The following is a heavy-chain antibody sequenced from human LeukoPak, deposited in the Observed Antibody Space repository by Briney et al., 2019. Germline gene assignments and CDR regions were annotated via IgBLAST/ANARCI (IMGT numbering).Heavy chain of an antibody. CDR3: ARGSHYYDSSGYYLAY. CDR2: INWNGGSK. CDR1: GFTFDDYG. J-gene: IGHJ4*02. D-gene: IGHD3-22*01. V-gene: IGHV3-20*04. Sequence: GGSLRLSCAASGFTFDDYGINWVRQAPGKGLEWVCGINWNGGSKSYADSVKGRFTISRDNVKNSLYLQMNSLRVEDTALYYWARGSHYYDSSGYYLAYWGQGTLVTVSS.